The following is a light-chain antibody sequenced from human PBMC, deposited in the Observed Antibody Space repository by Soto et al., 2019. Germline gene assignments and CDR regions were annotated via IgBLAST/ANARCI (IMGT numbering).Light chain of an antibody. CDR3: SSYTTGSTLGV. CDR1: SSDVGGYNY. V-gene: IGLV2-14*01. Sequence: QSVLTQPASVSGSPGQSITISCTGTSSDVGGYNYVSWYQQHPGKAPKLVIYEVSIRPSGISNRFSGSKSGNTASLTISGLQAEDEADYYCSSYTTGSTLGVFGGGTKVTVL. J-gene: IGLJ3*02. CDR2: EVS.